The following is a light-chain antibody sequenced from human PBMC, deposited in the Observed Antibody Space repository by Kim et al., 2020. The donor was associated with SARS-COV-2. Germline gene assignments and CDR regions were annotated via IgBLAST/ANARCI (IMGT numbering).Light chain of an antibody. CDR2: DKN. CDR3: QSYDRLSASVV. J-gene: IGLJ2*01. Sequence: QRVTLSCTGNSSNIGAGYNVHWYRQTPGTAPKLLIHDKNNRPSGVPDRFSGSKSGTSASLAITGLQAEDEADYYCQSYDRLSASVVFGGGTQLTVL. CDR1: SSNIGAGYN. V-gene: IGLV1-40*01.